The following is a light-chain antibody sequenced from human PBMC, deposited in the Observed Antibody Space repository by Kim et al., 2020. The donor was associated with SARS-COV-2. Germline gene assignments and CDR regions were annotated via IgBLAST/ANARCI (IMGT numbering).Light chain of an antibody. J-gene: IGKJ1*01. Sequence: ASVGDRVTITCRASQSIINDLGSYQQRPGKAPHLLFYAPSTLQTGGPSRCSGSGSGTDFTLTISSLRPEDFSTYYCLQDYSYPRTFWQGTKVDIK. V-gene: IGKV1-6*01. CDR1: QSIIND. CDR3: LQDYSYPRT. CDR2: APS.